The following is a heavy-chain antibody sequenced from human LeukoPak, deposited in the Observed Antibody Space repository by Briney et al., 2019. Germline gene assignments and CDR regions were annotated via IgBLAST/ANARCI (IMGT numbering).Heavy chain of an antibody. V-gene: IGHV4-59*01. D-gene: IGHD3-10*01. CDR1: GDSISSYY. J-gene: IGHJ2*01. Sequence: SETLSLTCTVSGDSISSYYWSWIRHPPEKGLEWIGYIYYSGSINYNPALKSRVTISVDTSKTQFSLKMNSVTAADTAVYYCARLQRITMAGPDYWYFDLWGRGTLVTVSS. CDR2: IYYSGSI. CDR3: ARLQRITMAGPDYWYFDL.